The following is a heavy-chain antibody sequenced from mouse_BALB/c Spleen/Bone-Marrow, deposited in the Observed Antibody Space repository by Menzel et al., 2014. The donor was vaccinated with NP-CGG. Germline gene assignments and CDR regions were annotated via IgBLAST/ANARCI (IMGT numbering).Heavy chain of an antibody. D-gene: IGHD1-1*01. CDR3: AVYYYGRSSFAY. CDR2: IDPANVDT. CDR1: DFNIKGAY. V-gene: IGHV14-3*02. J-gene: IGHJ3*01. Sequence: EVKLMESGAELVKPGASVKLSCTASDFNIKGAYMHWVKQRPEQGLEWIGRIDPANVDTKYDTKFLGKATITADSSSNTAYLLLSSLTSEDTAVYYCAVYYYGRSSFAYWGQGTLVTVSA.